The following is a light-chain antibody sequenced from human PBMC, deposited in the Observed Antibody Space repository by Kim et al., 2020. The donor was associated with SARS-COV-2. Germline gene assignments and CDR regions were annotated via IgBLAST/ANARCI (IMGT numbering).Light chain of an antibody. J-gene: IGKJ4*01. Sequence: DIQMTQSPSSLAASVGDRVTIACRASQSINTYLNWYQQKPGKAPKLLIYAASTLQSGVPSRFSGSESGTDFTLTISSLQPEDFATYYCQQSHTAPLLTFGGGTKVDIK. CDR3: QQSHTAPLLT. V-gene: IGKV1-39*01. CDR2: AAS. CDR1: QSINTY.